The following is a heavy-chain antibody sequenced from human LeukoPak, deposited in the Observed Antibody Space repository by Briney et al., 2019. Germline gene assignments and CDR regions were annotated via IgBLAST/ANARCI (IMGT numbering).Heavy chain of an antibody. J-gene: IGHJ4*02. CDR2: INPNSGGT. CDR3: ARESSSVAGPRGFDY. D-gene: IGHD6-19*01. V-gene: IGHV1-2*04. Sequence: SVKVSCKASGYTFTGYYMHWVRQAPGQGLEWMGWINPNSGGTNYAQKLQGWVTMTRDTSISTAYMELSRLRSDDTAVYYCARESSSVAGPRGFDYWGQGTLVTVSS. CDR1: GYTFTGYY.